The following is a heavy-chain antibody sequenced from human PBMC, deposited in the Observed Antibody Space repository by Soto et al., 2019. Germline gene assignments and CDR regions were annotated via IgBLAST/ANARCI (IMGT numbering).Heavy chain of an antibody. V-gene: IGHV4-31*03. J-gene: IGHJ4*02. CDR2: IYYSGST. D-gene: IGHD2-8*02. CDR3: ARDKITGLFDY. CDR1: GGSISSGGYY. Sequence: SETLSLTCTVSGGSISSGGYYWSWIRQHPGKGLELIGYIYYSGSTYYNPSLKSRVTISVDTSKNQFSLKLSSVTAADTAVYYWARDKITGLFDYWGQGTLVTVSS.